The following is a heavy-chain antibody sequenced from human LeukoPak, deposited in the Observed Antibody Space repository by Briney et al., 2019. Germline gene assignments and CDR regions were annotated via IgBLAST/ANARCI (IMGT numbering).Heavy chain of an antibody. CDR1: GFTFNIYA. D-gene: IGHD3-10*01. CDR2: ITSISDGT. CDR3: VKDRPNYFGWNGHYYTRNGDS. Sequence: GGSLRLSCAASGFTFNIYAMSWVRQAPGEGLEWVSSITSISDGTFYADSVKGRFTIPRHNYKSTLYLQMNSLRAEDTALYYCVKDRPNYFGWNGHYYTRNGDSWGQGTLVTVSS. J-gene: IGHJ5*01. V-gene: IGHV3-23*01.